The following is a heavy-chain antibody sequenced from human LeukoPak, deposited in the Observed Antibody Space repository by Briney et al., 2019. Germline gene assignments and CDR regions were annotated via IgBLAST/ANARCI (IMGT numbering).Heavy chain of an antibody. CDR3: ARGFAPDH. Sequence: SETLSLTCAVYGGSFSGYYWSWIRQPPGKGLEWIGEINHSGSTNYNPSLKNRVTISVDTSKNQFSLKLSSVTAADTAVYYCARGFAPDHWGQGTLVTVSS. J-gene: IGHJ4*02. CDR1: GGSFSGYY. V-gene: IGHV4-34*01. CDR2: INHSGST.